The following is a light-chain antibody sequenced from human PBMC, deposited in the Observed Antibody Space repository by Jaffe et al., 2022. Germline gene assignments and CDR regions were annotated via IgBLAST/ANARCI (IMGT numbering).Light chain of an antibody. CDR2: NTN. Sequence: QTVVTQEPSFSVSPGGTVTLTCGLSSGSVSTNYYPSWYQQTPGQAPRTLIYNTNTRSSGVPDRFSGSILGNKAALTITGAQADDESDYYCVLFMGSGIRVFGGGTKLTVL. J-gene: IGLJ3*02. V-gene: IGLV8-61*01. CDR1: SGSVSTNYY. CDR3: VLFMGSGIRV.